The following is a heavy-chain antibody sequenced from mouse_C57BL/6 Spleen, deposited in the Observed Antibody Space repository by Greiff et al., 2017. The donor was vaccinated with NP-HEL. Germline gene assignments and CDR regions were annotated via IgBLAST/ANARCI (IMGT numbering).Heavy chain of an antibody. D-gene: IGHD2-1*01. Sequence: QVQLKQSGAELMKPGASVKLSCKATGYTFTGYWIEWVKQRPGHGLEWIGEILPGSGSTNYHEKFKGKATFTADTSSNNAYMQLSSLTTEDSGIYYCARSWGNYPWFACWGQGTLVTVSA. V-gene: IGHV1-9*01. J-gene: IGHJ3*01. CDR3: ARSWGNYPWFAC. CDR2: ILPGSGST. CDR1: GYTFTGYW.